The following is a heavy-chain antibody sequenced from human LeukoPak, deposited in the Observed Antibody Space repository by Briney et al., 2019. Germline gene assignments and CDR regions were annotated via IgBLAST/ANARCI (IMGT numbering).Heavy chain of an antibody. CDR1: GYAFISYY. Sequence: ASVKVSCKASGYAFISYYMHWVRQAPGQGLEWIGLINPSGGSTRYAQKFQGRVTMTRDTSTSTVYMELSSLRSEDTAVYYCARDVLRTTVVMVFDYWGQGTLVTVSS. CDR3: ARDVLRTTVVMVFDY. CDR2: INPSGGST. D-gene: IGHD4-23*01. V-gene: IGHV1-46*01. J-gene: IGHJ4*02.